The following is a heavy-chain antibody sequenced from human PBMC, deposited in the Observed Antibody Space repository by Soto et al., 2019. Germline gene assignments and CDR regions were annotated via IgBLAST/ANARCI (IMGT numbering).Heavy chain of an antibody. CDR1: GYTFTSYY. CDR3: ARDMMPTVTTWAFDI. Sequence: QVQLVQSGAEVKKPGASVKVSCKASGYTFTSYYMHWVRQAPGQGLEWMGIINPSGGSTSYAQKFQGRVTMTRDTSTSTVYMELSSLRSEDTAVYYCARDMMPTVTTWAFDIWGQGTMVTVSS. CDR2: INPSGGST. J-gene: IGHJ3*02. D-gene: IGHD4-4*01. V-gene: IGHV1-46*01.